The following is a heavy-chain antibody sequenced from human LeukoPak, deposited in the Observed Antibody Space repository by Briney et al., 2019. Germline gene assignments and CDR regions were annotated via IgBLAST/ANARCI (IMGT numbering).Heavy chain of an antibody. Sequence: GGSLRLSCAASGFTFYSYSMNWVRLAPGKGLEWVSYISAISNTMYYADSVKGRFTISRDNAKSSLFLQMNSLRAEDTAVYYCASLTTVNPPGYFDYWGQGTLVIVSS. J-gene: IGHJ4*02. CDR1: GFTFYSYS. CDR3: ASLTTVNPPGYFDY. CDR2: ISAISNTM. D-gene: IGHD4-17*01. V-gene: IGHV3-48*01.